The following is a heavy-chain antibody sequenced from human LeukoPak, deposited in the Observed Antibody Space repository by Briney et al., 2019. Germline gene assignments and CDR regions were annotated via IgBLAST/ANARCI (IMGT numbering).Heavy chain of an antibody. CDR3: AKDSANWGRHFDY. CDR1: GFTVSSNY. J-gene: IGHJ4*02. V-gene: IGHV3-53*01. D-gene: IGHD7-27*01. Sequence: PGGSLRLSCAASGFTVSSNYMSWVRQAPGKGLEWVSVIYSGGSTYYADSVKGRFTISRDNSKNTLYLQVNSLRAADTAVYYCAKDSANWGRHFDYWGQGTLVTVSS. CDR2: IYSGGST.